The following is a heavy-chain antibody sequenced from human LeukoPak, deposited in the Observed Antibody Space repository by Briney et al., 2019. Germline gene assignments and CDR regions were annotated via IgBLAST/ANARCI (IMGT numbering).Heavy chain of an antibody. CDR3: ARARWQLVPYFDS. CDR2: INPNSGGT. D-gene: IGHD6-6*01. CDR1: GYTLTDYY. Sequence: ASVTVSCKASGYTLTDYYMHWVRQAPGQGLEWMGWINPNSGGTNFAQKFQGRVAMTRDTSISTAYLELGSLRSDDTAVYFCARARWQLVPYFDSWGQGTLVTVSS. V-gene: IGHV1-2*02. J-gene: IGHJ4*02.